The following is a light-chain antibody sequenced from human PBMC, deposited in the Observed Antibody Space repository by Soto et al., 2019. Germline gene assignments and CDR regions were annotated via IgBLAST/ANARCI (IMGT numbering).Light chain of an antibody. CDR2: DAS. J-gene: IGKJ4*01. CDR1: QDISNY. V-gene: IGKV1-33*01. CDR3: QQYDNLPRT. Sequence: DIPMSLSPSSLSASVGDRVTITCQASQDISNYLNWYQQKPGKAPKLLIYDASNLETGVPSRFSGSGSGTDFTFTISSLQPEDIATYYCQQYDNLPRTFGGGTKVDIK.